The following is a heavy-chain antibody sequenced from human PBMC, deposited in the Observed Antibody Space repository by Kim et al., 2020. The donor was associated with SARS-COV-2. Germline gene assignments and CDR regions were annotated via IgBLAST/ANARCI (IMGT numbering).Heavy chain of an antibody. Sequence: SETLSLTCAVYGGSFSGYYWSWIRQPPGKGLEWIGEINHSGSTNYNPSLKSRVTISVDTSKNQFSLKLSSVTAADTAVYYCARAGYGGILSPWGQGTLVTVSS. D-gene: IGHD1-26*01. J-gene: IGHJ5*02. CDR1: GGSFSGYY. CDR2: INHSGST. CDR3: ARAGYGGILSP. V-gene: IGHV4-34*01.